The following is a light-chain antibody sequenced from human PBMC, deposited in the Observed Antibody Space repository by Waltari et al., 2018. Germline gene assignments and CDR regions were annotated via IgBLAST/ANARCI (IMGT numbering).Light chain of an antibody. CDR1: SSDIGGYNY. CDR3: SSYMDSSTLEL. J-gene: IGLJ2*01. CDR2: DVS. Sequence: QSALTQPASVSGSPGQSITISCTGTSSDIGGYNYVSWYQPVPGKAPKLMIDDVSKRPSGVASRFSGSKSGNTASLSISGLQAEDEADYFCSSYMDSSTLELFGGGTSLTVL. V-gene: IGLV2-14*03.